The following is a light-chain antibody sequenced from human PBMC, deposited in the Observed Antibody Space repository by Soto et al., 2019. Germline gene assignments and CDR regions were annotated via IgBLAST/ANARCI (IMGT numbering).Light chain of an antibody. CDR1: QIIGSN. Sequence: VMTQSPATLSVSPGEGATLSCRDSQIIGSNLAWYQQKPGQAPRLLIYDASIRATGVPARFTGSGSGTDFTLTISSLEPEDFAVYYCQQRSNWPPITFGQGTRLEI. V-gene: IGKV3-11*01. CDR3: QQRSNWPPIT. CDR2: DAS. J-gene: IGKJ5*01.